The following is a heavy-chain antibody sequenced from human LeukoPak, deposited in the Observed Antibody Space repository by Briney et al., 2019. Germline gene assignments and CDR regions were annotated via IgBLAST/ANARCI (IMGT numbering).Heavy chain of an antibody. CDR3: ARGSGLWFGEEYDEFDY. V-gene: IGHV5-51*01. J-gene: IGHJ4*02. CDR1: GYNFTTFW. Sequence: GESLKISCKTSGYNFTTFWIGWVRQLPGKGLEWMGIIYPGDSDTRYSPSFQGLVTISADKSINTVYLHWNSLRAEDTAVYYCARGSGLWFGEEYDEFDYWGQGTLVTVSS. D-gene: IGHD3-10*01. CDR2: IYPGDSDT.